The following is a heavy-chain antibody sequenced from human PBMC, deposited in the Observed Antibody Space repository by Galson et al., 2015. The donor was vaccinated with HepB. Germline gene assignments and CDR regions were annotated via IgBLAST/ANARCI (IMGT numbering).Heavy chain of an antibody. CDR2: ISGSSRPI. J-gene: IGHJ6*02. D-gene: IGHD6-13*01. CDR3: ARDLMVQAAAGNRYYYGMDV. Sequence: SLRLSCAASGFTFSNYSMNWVRQAPGKGLEWVSYISGSSRPIYYADSVKGRFTISRDNAKNSLYLQMNSLRDEDTAVYYCARDLMVQAAAGNRYYYGMDVWGQGTTVNVSS. V-gene: IGHV3-48*02. CDR1: GFTFSNYS.